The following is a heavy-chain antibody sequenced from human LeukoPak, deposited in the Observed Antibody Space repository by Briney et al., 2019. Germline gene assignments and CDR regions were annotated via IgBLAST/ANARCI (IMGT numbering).Heavy chain of an antibody. V-gene: IGHV4-4*07. D-gene: IGHD3-10*01. CDR2: IYTSGST. CDR3: ARDFSMVRGVIEYNWFDP. CDR1: GGSISSYY. Sequence: SETLSLTCTVSGGSISSYYWSWIRQPAGKGLEWIGRIYTSGSTNYNPSLESRVTMSVDTSKNQFSLKLSSVTAADTAVYYCARDFSMVRGVIEYNWFDPWGQGTLVTVSS. J-gene: IGHJ5*02.